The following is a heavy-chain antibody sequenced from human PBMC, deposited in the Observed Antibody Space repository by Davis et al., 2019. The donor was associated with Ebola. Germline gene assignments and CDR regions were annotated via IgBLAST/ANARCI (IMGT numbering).Heavy chain of an antibody. J-gene: IGHJ5*02. CDR2: IIPIFGTA. D-gene: IGHD6-13*01. Sequence: AASVKVSCKASGGTFSSYAISWVRQAPGQGLEWMEGIIPIFGTANYAQKFQGRVTITADESTSTAYMELSSLRSEDTAVYYCARGPGVYSSSWYPYNWFDPWGQGTLVTVSS. V-gene: IGHV1-69*13. CDR3: ARGPGVYSSSWYPYNWFDP. CDR1: GGTFSSYA.